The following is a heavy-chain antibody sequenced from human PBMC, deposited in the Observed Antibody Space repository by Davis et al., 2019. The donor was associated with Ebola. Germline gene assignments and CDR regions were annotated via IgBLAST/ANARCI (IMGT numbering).Heavy chain of an antibody. D-gene: IGHD4-17*01. Sequence: ASAKVSCKASGYTFTSYGISWVRQAPGQGLEWMGWNSAYNGNTNYAEKLQGRVNMTTDTSTSTAYMELSSLRSEVPTVYYCARYLVYGDYVYLSPNYSMDVWGQGTTVTVSS. CDR1: GYTFTSYG. J-gene: IGHJ6*02. V-gene: IGHV1-18*04. CDR3: ARYLVYGDYVYLSPNYSMDV. CDR2: NSAYNGNT.